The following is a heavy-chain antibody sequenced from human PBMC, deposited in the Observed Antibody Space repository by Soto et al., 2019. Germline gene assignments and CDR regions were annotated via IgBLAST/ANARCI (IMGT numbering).Heavy chain of an antibody. D-gene: IGHD2-2*01. CDR1: GFIFRTYE. CDR3: AREGVVIAAASLDY. Sequence: EVQLVESGGGLVQPGGSLRLFCEASGFIFRTYEMSWVRQPPGKGLEWVSYISSTDNTKYYADSVRGRFTISRDNAKNSLYLQMNSLRAEDTAVYYCAREGVVIAAASLDYWGQGTLVTVSS. J-gene: IGHJ4*02. CDR2: ISSTDNTK. V-gene: IGHV3-48*03.